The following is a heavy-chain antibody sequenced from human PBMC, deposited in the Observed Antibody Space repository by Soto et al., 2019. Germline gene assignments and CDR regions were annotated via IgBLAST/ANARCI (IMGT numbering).Heavy chain of an antibody. J-gene: IGHJ6*02. CDR2: IYTSGSA. V-gene: IGHV4-4*07. CDR3: ARTQAYSSSPADNYYYYGMDV. D-gene: IGHD6-6*01. Sequence: WETLSLTCTVSGGSISSYYWSWTRQPAGKGLEWIGRIYTSGSANYNPSLKSRVTMSVDTSKNQFSLKLSSVTAADTAVYYCARTQAYSSSPADNYYYYGMDVWGQGTTVTVSS. CDR1: GGSISSYY.